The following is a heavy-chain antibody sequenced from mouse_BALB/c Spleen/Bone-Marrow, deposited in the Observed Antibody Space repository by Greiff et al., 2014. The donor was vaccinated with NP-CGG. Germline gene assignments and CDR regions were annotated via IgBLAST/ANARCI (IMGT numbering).Heavy chain of an antibody. CDR3: ATYYYGSSLFAY. J-gene: IGHJ3*01. D-gene: IGHD1-1*01. V-gene: IGHV14-3*02. Sequence: EVQLQQSGAELVKPGASVKLSCTASGFNIKNTYIHWVKQRPEQGLEWIGRIDPANVNTKYDPKFQGKATITADTSSNTAYLQLSSLTSEDTAVYYWATYYYGSSLFAYWGQGTLVTVSA. CDR2: IDPANVNT. CDR1: GFNIKNTY.